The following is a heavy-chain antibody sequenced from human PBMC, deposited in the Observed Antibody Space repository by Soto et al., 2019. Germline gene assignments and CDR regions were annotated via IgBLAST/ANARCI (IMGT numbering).Heavy chain of an antibody. CDR1: GFTFSSYA. D-gene: IGHD2-15*01. CDR2: ISGSGGST. Sequence: GGSLRLSCAASGFTFSSYAMSWVRQSPGKGLEWVSAISGSGGSTYYADSVKGRFTISRDNSKNTLYLQMNSLRAEDTAVYYCAKRPGSLVVAATTVDYWGQGTLVTVSS. J-gene: IGHJ4*02. V-gene: IGHV3-23*01. CDR3: AKRPGSLVVAATTVDY.